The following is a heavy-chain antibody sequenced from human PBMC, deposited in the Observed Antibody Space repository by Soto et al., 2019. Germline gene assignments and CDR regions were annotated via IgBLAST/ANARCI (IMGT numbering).Heavy chain of an antibody. CDR2: IIPIFGTA. D-gene: IGHD5-12*01. J-gene: IGHJ3*02. V-gene: IGHV1-69*01. CDR1: GGSFISYA. CDR3: ARARYSGHDYDAFDI. Sequence: GXSVKVSCNAAGGSFISYAIIWVRRAPGQGLEWMGGIIPIFGTANYAQKFQGRVTITADESTSTAYMELSSLRSEDTAVYYCARARYSGHDYDAFDIWGQGTMVTVSS.